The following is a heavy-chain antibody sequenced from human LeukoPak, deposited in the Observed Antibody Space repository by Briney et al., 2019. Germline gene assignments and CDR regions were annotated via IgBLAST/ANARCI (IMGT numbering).Heavy chain of an antibody. J-gene: IGHJ6*03. CDR1: GGSISSGDYY. CDR2: IYYSGIT. CDR3: ARGADYYYMDV. Sequence: PSETLSLTCTVSGGSISSGDYYWSWIRQPPGKGLEWIGYIYYSGITYYNPSLKSRVTISVDTSKNQFSLKLSSVTAADTAVYYCARGADYYYMDVWGKGTTVTVSS. V-gene: IGHV4-30-4*08.